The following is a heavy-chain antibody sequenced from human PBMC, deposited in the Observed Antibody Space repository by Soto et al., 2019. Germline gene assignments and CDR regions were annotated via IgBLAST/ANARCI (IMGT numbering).Heavy chain of an antibody. V-gene: IGHV4-59*01. CDR3: GRESGYTMNLDY. J-gene: IGHJ4*02. CDR1: GGSISSYY. Sequence: PSETLSLTCTVSGGSISSYYWSWIRQPPGKGLEWIGYIYYSGSTIYNPSLKSRVTISVDTSKNQFSLKLSSVTAADTAVYYCGRESGYTMNLDYWGQGTLVTVSS. CDR2: IYYSGST. D-gene: IGHD3-22*01.